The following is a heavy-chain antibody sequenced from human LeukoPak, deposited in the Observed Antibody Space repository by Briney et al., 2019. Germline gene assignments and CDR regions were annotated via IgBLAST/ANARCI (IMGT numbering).Heavy chain of an antibody. CDR1: GFTFSSYS. V-gene: IGHV3-21*01. CDR2: ISDSSSYI. J-gene: IGHJ5*02. D-gene: IGHD3-22*01. Sequence: PGGSLRLSCAASGFTFSSYSMHWVRQAPGKGLEWVSSISDSSSYIYYADSVKGRFTISRDNAKNSLYLRMNSLRAEDTAMNYCASPALGQVTMKPWGQGTLVTVSS. CDR3: ASPALGQVTMKP.